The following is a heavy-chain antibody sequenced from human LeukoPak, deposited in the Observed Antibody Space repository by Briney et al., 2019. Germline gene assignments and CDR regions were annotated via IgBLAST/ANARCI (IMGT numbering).Heavy chain of an antibody. V-gene: IGHV3-21*01. CDR2: ISRSSNYI. Sequence: GGSLRLSCAASGFIFSTYSMNWARQAPGKGLERVSCISRSSNYIYYADSVKGRFTISRDNAKNSLYLQMNSLRAEDTAVYYCASIGYFDSGFDYWGQGTLVTVSS. CDR1: GFIFSTYS. D-gene: IGHD3-9*01. CDR3: ASIGYFDSGFDY. J-gene: IGHJ4*02.